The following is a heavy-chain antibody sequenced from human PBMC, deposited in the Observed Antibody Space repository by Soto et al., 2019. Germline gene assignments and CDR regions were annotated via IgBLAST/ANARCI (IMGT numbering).Heavy chain of an antibody. CDR3: AREREAGYNFYYGMDV. CDR2: IYTSASI. D-gene: IGHD6-19*01. Sequence: PSETLSLTCTVSGADINTYSWTWIRQPAGKGLEWIGRIYTSASINYNPSLRGRVTLSVDTSTNQVSLKLASVTAADTAVSYCAREREAGYNFYYGMDVWGQGTTVTVSS. J-gene: IGHJ6*02. CDR1: GADINTYS. V-gene: IGHV4-4*07.